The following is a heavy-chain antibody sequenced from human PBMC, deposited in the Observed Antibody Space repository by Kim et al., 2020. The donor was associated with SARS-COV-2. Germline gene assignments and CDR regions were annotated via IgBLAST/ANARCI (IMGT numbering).Heavy chain of an antibody. J-gene: IGHJ4*02. Sequence: ADSVKGRFTISRDNAKNTLYLQMNSLRAEDTAVYYCARGFNVVPAAILDYWGQGTLVTVSS. CDR3: ARGFNVVPAAILDY. V-gene: IGHV3-74*01. D-gene: IGHD2-2*02.